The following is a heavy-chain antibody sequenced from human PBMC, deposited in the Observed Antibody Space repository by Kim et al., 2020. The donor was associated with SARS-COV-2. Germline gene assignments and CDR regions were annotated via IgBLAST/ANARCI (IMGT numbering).Heavy chain of an antibody. J-gene: IGHJ5*02. CDR3: ARDHSLLWFGCCWFDP. CDR2: IKQDGSEK. D-gene: IGHD3-10*01. Sequence: GGSLRLSCAASGFTFSSYWMSWVRQAPGKGLEWVANIKQDGSEKYYVDSVKGRFTISRDNAKNSLYLQMNSLRAEDTAVYYCARDHSLLWFGCCWFDPWGQGTLVTVSS. V-gene: IGHV3-7*01. CDR1: GFTFSSYW.